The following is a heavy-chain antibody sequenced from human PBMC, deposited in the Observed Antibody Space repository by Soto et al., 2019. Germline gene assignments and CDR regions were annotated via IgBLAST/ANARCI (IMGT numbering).Heavy chain of an antibody. Sequence: GGSLRLSCAASGFTFSSYAMSWVRQAPGKGLEWVSAISGSGGXTYYADSVXXXFTIPXDXSKNTLYLQMNSPXAEDTXXXXXAXXXXXXXXXXXVGAYYYYGMDVWGQGTTVTVSS. CDR2: ISGSGGXT. J-gene: IGHJ6*02. V-gene: IGHV3-23*01. CDR3: AXXXXXXXXXXXVGAYYYYGMDV. CDR1: GFTFSSYA. D-gene: IGHD1-26*01.